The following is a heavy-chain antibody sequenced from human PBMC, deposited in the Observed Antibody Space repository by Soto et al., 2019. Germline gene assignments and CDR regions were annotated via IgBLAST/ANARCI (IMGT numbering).Heavy chain of an antibody. D-gene: IGHD3-9*01. CDR3: AHEGPEDWPLDY. CDR2: IYWDDSK. Sequence: QITLKESGPTLVRPTQTLTLTCAFSGFSLSTSGVGVGWIRQPPGKALEWLAVIYWDDSKHYSPSLRSRLTITKATSKNQVVLTMTNMDPMDTGTYYCAHEGPEDWPLDYWGQGTLVTVSS. V-gene: IGHV2-5*02. J-gene: IGHJ4*02. CDR1: GFSLSTSGVG.